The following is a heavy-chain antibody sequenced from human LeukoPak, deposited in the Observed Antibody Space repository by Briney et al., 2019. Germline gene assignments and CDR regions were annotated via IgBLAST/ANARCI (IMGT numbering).Heavy chain of an antibody. D-gene: IGHD3-9*01. CDR1: GGSISSYY. V-gene: IGHV4-59*04. J-gene: IGHJ4*02. Sequence: SETLSLTCTVSGGSISSYYWSWIRQPPGKGLEWIGYIYHSGSTYYNPSLKSRVTISVDRSKNQFSLKLSSVTAADTAVYYCAVHTTAFDIWGQGTLVTVSS. CDR3: AVHTTAFDI. CDR2: IYHSGST.